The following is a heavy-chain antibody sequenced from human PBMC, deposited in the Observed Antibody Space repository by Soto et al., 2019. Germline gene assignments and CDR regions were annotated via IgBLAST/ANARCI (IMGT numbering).Heavy chain of an antibody. D-gene: IGHD4-17*01. J-gene: IGHJ1*01. Sequence: GGSLRLSCAASGFTFSSYAMHWVRQAPGKGLEYVSAISSNGGSAYYANSVKGRFTISRDNSKNTLYLQMGSLRAEDMAVYYCARDRSPRPGNTVTEYFQHWGQGTLVTVSS. V-gene: IGHV3-64*01. CDR1: GFTFSSYA. CDR2: ISSNGGSA. CDR3: ARDRSPRPGNTVTEYFQH.